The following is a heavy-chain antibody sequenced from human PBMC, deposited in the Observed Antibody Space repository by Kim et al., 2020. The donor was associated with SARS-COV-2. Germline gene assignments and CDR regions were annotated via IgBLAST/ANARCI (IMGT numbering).Heavy chain of an antibody. V-gene: IGHV4-39*01. J-gene: IGHJ5*02. D-gene: IGHD2-2*01. CDR3: ARGVRIVVVPAAIHADDWFDP. Sequence: SETLSLTCTVSGGSISSSSYYWGWIRQPPGKGLEWIGSIYYSGSTYYNPSLKSRVTISVDTSKNQFSLKLSSVTAADTAVYYCARGVRIVVVPAAIHADDWFDPWGQGTLVTVSS. CDR1: GGSISSSSYY. CDR2: IYYSGST.